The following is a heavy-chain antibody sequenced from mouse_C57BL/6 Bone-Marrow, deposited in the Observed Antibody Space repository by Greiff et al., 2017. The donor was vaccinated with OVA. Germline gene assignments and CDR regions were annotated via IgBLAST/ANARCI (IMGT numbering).Heavy chain of an antibody. CDR3: AKRLDGSSYDWYFDV. CDR2: IWRGGST. CDR1: GFSLTSYG. D-gene: IGHD1-1*01. J-gene: IGHJ1*03. V-gene: IGHV2-5*01. Sequence: VHLVESGPGLVQPSQSLSITCTVSGFSLTSYGVHWVRQSPGKGLEWLGVIWRGGSTDYNAAFMSRLSITKDNSKSQVFFKMNSLQADDTAIYYCAKRLDGSSYDWYFDVWGTGTTVTVSS.